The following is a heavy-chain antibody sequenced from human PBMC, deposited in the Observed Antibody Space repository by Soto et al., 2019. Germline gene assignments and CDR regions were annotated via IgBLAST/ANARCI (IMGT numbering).Heavy chain of an antibody. D-gene: IGHD3-10*01. V-gene: IGHV4-31*03. CDR1: GGSISSGGYY. J-gene: IGHJ6*02. CDR2: IYYSGST. Sequence: QVQLQESGPGLVKPSQTLSLTCTVSGGSISSGGYYWSWIRQHPGKGLEWIGYIYYSGSTYYNPSLESRVTISVDTSKNQFSRKLSSVTAADTAVYYCARDLRFRGFYGMDVWGQGTTVTVSS. CDR3: ARDLRFRGFYGMDV.